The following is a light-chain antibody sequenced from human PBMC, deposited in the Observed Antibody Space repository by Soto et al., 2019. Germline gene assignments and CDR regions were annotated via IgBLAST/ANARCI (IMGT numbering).Light chain of an antibody. V-gene: IGKV1-5*03. CDR3: QHYNSYAEA. CDR2: KAP. Sequence: DIQMTESPSTLSGSVGDRVTITCRASQTVRGGLAWYQQKPGKAPKLLMYKAPTXKSGVPSRFSGSGSGTEFTLTISSLKPDDFATYYCQHYNSYAEAFGQGTKVDIK. CDR1: QTVRGG. J-gene: IGKJ1*01.